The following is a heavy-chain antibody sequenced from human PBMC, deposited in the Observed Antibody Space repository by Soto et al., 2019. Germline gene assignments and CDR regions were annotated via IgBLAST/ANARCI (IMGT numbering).Heavy chain of an antibody. CDR1: GFTFSSYA. J-gene: IGHJ6*02. V-gene: IGHV3-30-3*01. CDR2: ISYDGSNK. D-gene: IGHD5-18*01. Sequence: PGGSLRLSCAASGFTFSSYAMHWVRQAPGKGLEWVAVISYDGSNKYYADSVKGRFTISRDNSKNTLYLQMNSLRAEDTAVYYCARGPSKRGYSYGYPAEYYYGMDVWGQGTTVTVSS. CDR3: ARGPSKRGYSYGYPAEYYYGMDV.